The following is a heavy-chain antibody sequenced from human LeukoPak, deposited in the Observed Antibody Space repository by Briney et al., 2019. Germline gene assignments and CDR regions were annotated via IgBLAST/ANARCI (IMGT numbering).Heavy chain of an antibody. D-gene: IGHD3/OR15-3a*01. J-gene: IGHJ6*02. Sequence: TGTSLRLSCAASGFPFSNYAMHWVRQDPGKGLEWVAVIWYDGSDKYCGESLKGRFTISRDNSKNTLYPQMNSLRAEDSAVYYCPRGPPGDFWTYDYYYYGMDVWGQGSTVTVSS. CDR3: PRGPPGDFWTYDYYYYGMDV. CDR1: GFPFSNYA. V-gene: IGHV3-33*01. CDR2: IWYDGSDK.